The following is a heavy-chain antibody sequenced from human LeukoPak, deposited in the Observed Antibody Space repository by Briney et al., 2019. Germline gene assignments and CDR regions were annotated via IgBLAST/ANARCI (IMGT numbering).Heavy chain of an antibody. CDR3: AKDLRGHNRMGYCMDV. V-gene: IGHV3-43*01. Sequence: GGSLRLSCAASGFTFDDYTMHWVRQAPGKGLEWVSLMSWDGGSTYYADSVKGRFIISRDNSKNSLYLQMNSLRTEDTALYYCAKDLRGHNRMGYCMDVWGKGTTVTVSS. CDR1: GFTFDDYT. CDR2: MSWDGGST. J-gene: IGHJ6*03. D-gene: IGHD1-14*01.